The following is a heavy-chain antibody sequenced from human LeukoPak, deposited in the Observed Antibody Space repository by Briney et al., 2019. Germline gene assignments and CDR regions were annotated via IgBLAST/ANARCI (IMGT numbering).Heavy chain of an antibody. CDR3: ARRPRNAGSSGGPSGLDY. Sequence: SETLSLTCTVSGGSISSYYWSWIRQPAGKGLEWIGRIYTSGSTNYNPCLKSRVTMSVDTSKNQFSLKVRSMTAADTAVYYCARRPRNAGSSGGPSGLDYWGQGTRVTVSS. D-gene: IGHD1-26*01. V-gene: IGHV4-4*07. CDR2: IYTSGST. J-gene: IGHJ4*02. CDR1: GGSISSYY.